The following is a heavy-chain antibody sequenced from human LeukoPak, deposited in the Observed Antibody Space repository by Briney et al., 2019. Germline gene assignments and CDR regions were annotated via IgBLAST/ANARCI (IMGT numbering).Heavy chain of an antibody. D-gene: IGHD1-14*01. V-gene: IGHV4-39*01. CDR1: GGSISSSSYY. J-gene: IGHJ6*02. CDR3: ARPGKPDYYYGMDV. Sequence: SETLSLTCTVSGGSISSSSYYWGWIRQPPGKGLEWIGSIYYSGSTYYNPSLKSRVTICVDTSKNQFSLKLSSVTAADTAVYYCARPGKPDYYYGMDVWGQGTTVTVSS. CDR2: IYYSGST.